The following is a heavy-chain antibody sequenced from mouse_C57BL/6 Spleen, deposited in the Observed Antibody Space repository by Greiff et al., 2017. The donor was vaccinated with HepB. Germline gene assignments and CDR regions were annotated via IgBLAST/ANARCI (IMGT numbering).Heavy chain of an antibody. J-gene: IGHJ2*01. CDR1: GFTFSSYT. Sequence: EVKLVESGGGLVKPGGSLKLSCAASGFTFSSYTMSWVRQTPEKRLEWVATISGGGGNTYYPDSVKGRFTISRDNAKNTLYLQMSSLRSADTALYYCARNYDGVDYWGQGTTLTVSS. D-gene: IGHD2-4*01. V-gene: IGHV5-9*01. CDR2: ISGGGGNT. CDR3: ARNYDGVDY.